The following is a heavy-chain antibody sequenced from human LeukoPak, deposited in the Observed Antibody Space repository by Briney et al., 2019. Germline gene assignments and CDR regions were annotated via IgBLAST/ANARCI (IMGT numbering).Heavy chain of an antibody. CDR3: ARSSSEWYDGYYFDY. D-gene: IGHD6-19*01. CDR1: GSTFTDYS. CDR2: INPNSGGT. V-gene: IGHV1-2*02. J-gene: IGHJ4*02. Sequence: ASVKDSCKPSGSTFTDYSLNCLRQAPGHGLACIGWINPNSGGTNYAQKFQGGVTMTRDTSISTSYMELSRLRSDDTAVYYCARSSSEWYDGYYFDYWGQGTLVTVSS.